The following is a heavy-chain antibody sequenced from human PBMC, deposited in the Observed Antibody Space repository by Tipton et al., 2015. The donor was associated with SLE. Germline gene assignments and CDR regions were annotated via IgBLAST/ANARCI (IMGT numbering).Heavy chain of an antibody. CDR3: ARGPVFLH. CDR1: GGSFSGYY. CDR2: INHSGST. V-gene: IGHV4-34*01. Sequence: LRLSCAVYGGSFSGYYWSWIRQPPGKGLEWIGEINHSGSTNYNPSLKSRVTISVDTSKNQFSLKLSSVTAADTAVYYCARGPVFLHWGPGTLVTVSS. J-gene: IGHJ4*02. D-gene: IGHD2-21*01.